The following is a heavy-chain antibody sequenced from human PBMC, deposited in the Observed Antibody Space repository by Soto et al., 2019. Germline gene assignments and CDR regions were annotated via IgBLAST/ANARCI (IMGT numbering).Heavy chain of an antibody. V-gene: IGHV1-2*02. J-gene: IGHJ4*02. CDR2: INLNSGDT. CDR1: GYTFTGYH. CDR3: ARSSSFDF. D-gene: IGHD6-6*01. Sequence: EASVKVSCKASGYTFTGYHMHWVRQAPGQGLEWMGWINLNSGDTNYAQQFQGRVTMTGDTSISTAYMELSRLRSDDTAVYYCARSSSFDFWGQGTRVTVSS.